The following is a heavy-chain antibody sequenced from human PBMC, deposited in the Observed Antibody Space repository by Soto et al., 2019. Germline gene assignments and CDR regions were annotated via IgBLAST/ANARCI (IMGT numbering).Heavy chain of an antibody. D-gene: IGHD4-17*01. CDR1: GFTFSSYG. CDR3: ARDLHYGDYGEYYFDY. J-gene: IGHJ4*02. CDR2: IWYDGSNK. Sequence: GGSLRLSCAASGFTFSSYGMHWVRQAPGKGLEWVAVIWYDGSNKYYADSVKGRFTISRDNSKNTLYLQMNSLRAEDTAVYYCARDLHYGDYGEYYFDYWGQGTLVTVSS. V-gene: IGHV3-33*01.